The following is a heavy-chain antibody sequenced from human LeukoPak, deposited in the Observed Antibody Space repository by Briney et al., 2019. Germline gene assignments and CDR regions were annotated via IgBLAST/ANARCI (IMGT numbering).Heavy chain of an antibody. J-gene: IGHJ6*02. Sequence: LEWIGYIYXSXSTTYNPSLKSRVTISVDTSKNQFSLKLSSVTAADTAVYYCAREDGIAAAGTHWYYYYYGMDVWGQGTTVTVSS. V-gene: IGHV4-59*01. CDR3: AREDGIAAAGTHWYYYYYGMDV. D-gene: IGHD6-13*01. CDR2: IYXSXST.